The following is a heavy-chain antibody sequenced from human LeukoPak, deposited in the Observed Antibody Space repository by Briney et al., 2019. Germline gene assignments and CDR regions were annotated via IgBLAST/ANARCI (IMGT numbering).Heavy chain of an antibody. V-gene: IGHV4-4*07. J-gene: IGHJ6*03. Sequence: NPSETLSLTCTVSGGSICSYYWSWIRQPAGKGLEWIGRIYTSGSTNYNPSLKSRVTMSVDTSKNQFSLKLSSVTAADTAVYYCAREWADGCSGGSCYSLGYYYYYMDVWGKGTTVTVSS. CDR3: AREWADGCSGGSCYSLGYYYYYMDV. CDR1: GGSICSYY. CDR2: IYTSGST. D-gene: IGHD2-15*01.